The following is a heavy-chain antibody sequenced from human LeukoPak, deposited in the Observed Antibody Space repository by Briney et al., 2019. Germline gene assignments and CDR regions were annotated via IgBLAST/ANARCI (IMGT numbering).Heavy chain of an antibody. CDR2: ISASGGYT. CDR3: AKDLRGYSYGDY. CDR1: GFTFSDSA. D-gene: IGHD3-10*01. J-gene: IGHJ4*02. Sequence: GGSLRLSCEASGFTFSDSAMSWVRQAPGKGLEWVSSISASGGYTYFADSVKGRFTISRDNSKNTLYLQMNSLRAEDTAVYYCAKDLRGYSYGDYWGQGTLVTVSS. V-gene: IGHV3-23*01.